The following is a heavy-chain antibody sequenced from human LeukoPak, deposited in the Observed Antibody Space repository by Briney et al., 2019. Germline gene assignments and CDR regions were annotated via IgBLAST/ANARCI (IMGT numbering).Heavy chain of an antibody. CDR3: ARTITIFGALGYFDY. CDR2: IYYSGNT. V-gene: IGHV4-31*03. Sequence: PSQTLSLTCTVSGTSISSGAYSWRWVRQHPGKGLEWISYIYYSGNTYYNPSLKRRVTISVDTPKNQFSLKLSSVTAADTAVYYCARTITIFGALGYFDYWGQGTLVTVSS. D-gene: IGHD3-3*01. J-gene: IGHJ4*02. CDR1: GTSISSGAYS.